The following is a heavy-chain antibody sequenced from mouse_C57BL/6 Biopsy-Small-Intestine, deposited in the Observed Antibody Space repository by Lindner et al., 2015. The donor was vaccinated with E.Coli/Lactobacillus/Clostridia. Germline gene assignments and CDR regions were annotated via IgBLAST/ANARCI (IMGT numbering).Heavy chain of an antibody. CDR2: IYPGDGDT. D-gene: IGHD1-1*01. V-gene: IGHV1-82*01. Sequence: VQLQESGPELVKPGASVKISCKASGYTFSTSWMNWVKQRPGKGLEWIGRIYPGDGDTNYNGKFKGKATLTTDKSSSTAFMELRSLTSEDTAVYFCARGVRHLLYGMDYWGQGTSVTVSS. J-gene: IGHJ4*01. CDR3: ARGVRHLLYGMDY. CDR1: GYTFSTSW.